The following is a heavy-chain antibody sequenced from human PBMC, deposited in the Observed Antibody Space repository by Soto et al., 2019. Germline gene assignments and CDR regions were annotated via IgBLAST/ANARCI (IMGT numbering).Heavy chain of an antibody. D-gene: IGHD2-15*01. Sequence: EVQLLESGGGLVQPGGSLRLSCAASGFTFSSYAMSWVRQAPGKGLEWVSAISGSGGSTYYADSVKGRFTISRDNSKNTLYLQMNSLSVEDTSVIYCAEDRRGGSCYRFDYWGQGTLVTVSS. J-gene: IGHJ4*02. CDR1: GFTFSSYA. CDR2: ISGSGGST. V-gene: IGHV3-23*01. CDR3: AEDRRGGSCYRFDY.